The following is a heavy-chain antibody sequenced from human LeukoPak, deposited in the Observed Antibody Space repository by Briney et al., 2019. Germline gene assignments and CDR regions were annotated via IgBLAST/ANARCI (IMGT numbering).Heavy chain of an antibody. V-gene: IGHV3-23*01. CDR2: ISRSGGST. Sequence: GGSLRLSCAASGFTFSDYYMSWIRQAPGKGLECVSSISRSGGSTYYADSVKGRFTISRDNSKNTLYLQMSSLRADDTAVYYCSKKGQSEDYGKPGWGQGTLVTVST. CDR1: GFTFSDYY. J-gene: IGHJ4*02. CDR3: SKKGQSEDYGKPG. D-gene: IGHD4-17*01.